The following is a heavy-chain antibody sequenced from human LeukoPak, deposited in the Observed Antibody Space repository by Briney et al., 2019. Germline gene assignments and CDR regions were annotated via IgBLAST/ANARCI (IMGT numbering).Heavy chain of an antibody. V-gene: IGHV1-2*02. D-gene: IGHD6-13*01. CDR3: AREKQQLVPYYGMDV. Sequence: GASVKVSCKASGYTFTGYYMHWVRQAPGQGLEWMGWINPNSGGTNYARKFQGRVTMTRDTSISTAYMELSRLRSDDTAVYYCAREKQQLVPYYGMDVWGQGTTVTVSS. CDR1: GYTFTGYY. CDR2: INPNSGGT. J-gene: IGHJ6*02.